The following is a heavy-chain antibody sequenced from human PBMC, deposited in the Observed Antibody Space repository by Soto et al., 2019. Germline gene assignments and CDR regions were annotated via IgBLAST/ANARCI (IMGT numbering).Heavy chain of an antibody. CDR3: GTGPADYDYVGRSYRPFDY. CDR1: GYSISSGYY. CDR2: IYHSGST. V-gene: IGHV4-38-2*01. J-gene: IGHJ4*02. Sequence: SETLSLTCAVSGYSISSGYYWGWIRQPPGKGLEWIGSIYHSGSTYYNQSLKSRVTISVDTSKNQFSLKLSSVTAADTAVYYCGTGPADYDYVGRSYRPFDYWGQGTLVPVCS. D-gene: IGHD3-16*02.